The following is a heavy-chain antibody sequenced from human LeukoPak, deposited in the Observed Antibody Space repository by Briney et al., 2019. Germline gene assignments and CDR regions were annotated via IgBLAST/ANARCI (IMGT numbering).Heavy chain of an antibody. Sequence: PSETLSLTCTVSGGSMTTHHWNWIRQTPGKGLEWIGYVFDSGRTKENPSLKSRVTLSADTSKNQLSLRLSSVTAADTAVYYCATIKRGNIFGYFDFWGQGILVTVSS. CDR3: ATIKRGNIFGYFDF. CDR1: GGSMTTHH. J-gene: IGHJ4*02. D-gene: IGHD5-18*01. CDR2: VFDSGRT. V-gene: IGHV4-59*11.